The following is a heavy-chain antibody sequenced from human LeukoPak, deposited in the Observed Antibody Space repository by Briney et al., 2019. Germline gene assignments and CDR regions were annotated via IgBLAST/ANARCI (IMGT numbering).Heavy chain of an antibody. CDR2: LSHDSSDK. Sequence: PGKSLRLSCAASRFTFSNYAMHWVRQAPGKGLEWVAVLSHDSSDKFYADSVKGRFTISRDNSKTTLYLQMSSLRQEDTAVYYCAGDVQPGDGPNPPYIDYWGQGTLVTVSS. CDR1: RFTFSNYA. V-gene: IGHV3-30*04. J-gene: IGHJ4*02. CDR3: AGDVQPGDGPNPPYIDY. D-gene: IGHD1-14*01.